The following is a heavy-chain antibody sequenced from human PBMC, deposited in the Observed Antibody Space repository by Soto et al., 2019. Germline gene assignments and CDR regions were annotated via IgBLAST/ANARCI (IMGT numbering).Heavy chain of an antibody. D-gene: IGHD3-22*01. V-gene: IGHV3-64*04. Sequence: GGSLRLSCSASGFTFSSHPMYWVRPAPGRGLEYVSAINPNGGNTYYADSVKGRFTISRDNSKDTLYLQMNSLRAEDPAEYYCEKVKIVGAHHAFDSWGQGRRFTVSS. CDR3: EKVKIVGAHHAFDS. CDR2: INPNGGNT. CDR1: GFTFSSHP. J-gene: IGHJ3*02.